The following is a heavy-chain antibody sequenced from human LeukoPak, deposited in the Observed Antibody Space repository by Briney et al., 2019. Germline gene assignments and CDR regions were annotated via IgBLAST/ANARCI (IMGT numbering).Heavy chain of an antibody. J-gene: IGHJ4*02. Sequence: AGGSLRLSCAASGFTFSSYAMSWVRQAPGKGLEWVSSIGASSGNTYYADSVKGRFTITRDNSKNTLYLQVNSLRAEDTAVYYCAKGGKWDVTPFDYWGQGTLVTVSS. V-gene: IGHV3-23*01. CDR1: GFTFSSYA. CDR2: IGASSGNT. CDR3: AKGGKWDVTPFDY. D-gene: IGHD1-26*01.